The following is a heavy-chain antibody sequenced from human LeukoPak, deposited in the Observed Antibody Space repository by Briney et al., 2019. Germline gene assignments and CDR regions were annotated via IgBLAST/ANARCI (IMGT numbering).Heavy chain of an antibody. D-gene: IGHD3-16*01. CDR1: GGSVSSGSYY. Sequence: PSETLSLTCTVSGGSVSSGSYYWGWVRQPPGKGLEWLGYIYYSGSTNYNPSLKSRVTISVDTSKNQFSLKLSSVTAADTAVYYCARDWGETLSPFGWFDPWGQGTLVTVSS. CDR3: ARDWGETLSPFGWFDP. V-gene: IGHV4-61*01. CDR2: IYYSGST. J-gene: IGHJ5*02.